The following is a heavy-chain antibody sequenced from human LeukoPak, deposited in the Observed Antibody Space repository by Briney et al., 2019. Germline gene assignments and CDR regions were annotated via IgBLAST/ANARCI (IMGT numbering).Heavy chain of an antibody. CDR3: ARLKISWYSYGYYFDY. V-gene: IGHV4-34*01. CDR1: GGSFSGYY. CDR2: INHSGNT. Sequence: SETLSLTCAVYGGSFSGYYWSWIRQPPGKGLEWIGEINHSGNTNYNPSLKSRVTISVDTSKNQFSLKLSSVTAADTAVYYCARLKISWYSYGYYFDYWGQGTLVTVSS. J-gene: IGHJ4*02. D-gene: IGHD5-18*01.